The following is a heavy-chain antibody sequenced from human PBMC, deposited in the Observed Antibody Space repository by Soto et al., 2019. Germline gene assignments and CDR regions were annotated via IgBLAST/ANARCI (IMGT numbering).Heavy chain of an antibody. CDR2: IIPIFGTA. Sequence: QVQLVQSGAEVKKPGSSVKVSCKASGGTFSSYAISWVRQAPGQGLEWMGGIIPIFGTANYAQKFQGRVTITADESTSTAYMELSSLRSEDTAVYYCARGNSGIVAAGTLNWFDPWGQGTLVTVSS. CDR3: ARGNSGIVAAGTLNWFDP. CDR1: GGTFSSYA. V-gene: IGHV1-69*01. J-gene: IGHJ5*02. D-gene: IGHD6-13*01.